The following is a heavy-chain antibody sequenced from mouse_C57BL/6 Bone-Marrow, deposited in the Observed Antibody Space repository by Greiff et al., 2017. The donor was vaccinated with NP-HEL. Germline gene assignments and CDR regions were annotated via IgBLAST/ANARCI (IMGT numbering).Heavy chain of an antibody. CDR1: GFSFNTYA. CDR3: VSCSRELYWYFDV. D-gene: IGHD1-1*01. CDR2: IRSKSNNYAT. J-gene: IGHJ1*03. V-gene: IGHV10-1*01. Sequence: EVQLVESGGGLVQPKGSLKLSCAASGFSFNTYAMNWVRQAPGKGLEWVARIRSKSNNYATYYADSVKDRFTISRDDSESMLYLQMNNLKTEDTAMYYCVSCSRELYWYFDVWGTGTTVTVSS.